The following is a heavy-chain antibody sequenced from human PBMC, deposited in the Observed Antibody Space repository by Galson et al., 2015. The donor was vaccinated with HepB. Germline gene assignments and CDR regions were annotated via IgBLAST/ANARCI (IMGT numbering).Heavy chain of an antibody. D-gene: IGHD3-10*01. CDR3: ARIGSGSYDWFDP. CDR1: GGSISSYY. J-gene: IGHJ5*02. V-gene: IGHV4-59*08. CDR2: IYYSGST. Sequence: LSLTCTVSGGSISSYYWSWIRQPPGKGLEWIGYIYYSGSTNYNPSLKSRVTISVDTSKNQFSLKLSSVTAADTAVYYCARIGSGSYDWFDPWGQGTLVTVSS.